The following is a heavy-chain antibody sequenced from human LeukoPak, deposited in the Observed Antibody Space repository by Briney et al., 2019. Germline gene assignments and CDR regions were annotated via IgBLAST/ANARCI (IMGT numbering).Heavy chain of an antibody. J-gene: IGHJ4*02. CDR3: ARVASIAAPIDY. D-gene: IGHD6-6*01. CDR2: ISSSSSYI. CDR1: GFTFSSYS. V-gene: IGHV3-21*01. Sequence: GGSLRLSCAASGFTFSSYSMNWVRQAPGKGLEWVSSISSSSSYIYYADSVKGRFTISRDNAKNSLYLQMNSLRAEDTAVYYCARVASIAAPIDYWGQGTLVTVSS.